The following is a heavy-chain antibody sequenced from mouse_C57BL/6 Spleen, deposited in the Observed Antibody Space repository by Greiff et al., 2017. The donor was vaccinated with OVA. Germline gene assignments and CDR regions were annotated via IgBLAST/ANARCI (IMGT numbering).Heavy chain of an antibody. J-gene: IGHJ1*03. V-gene: IGHV5-17*01. Sequence: EVQVVESGGGLVKPGGSLKLSCAASGFTFSDYGMHWVRQAPEKGLEWVAYISSGSSTIYYADTVKGRFTISRDNAKNTLFLQMTSLRSEDTAMYYCAPGTGWYFDVWGTGTTVTVAS. CDR1: GFTFSDYG. D-gene: IGHD4-1*01. CDR3: APGTGWYFDV. CDR2: ISSGSSTI.